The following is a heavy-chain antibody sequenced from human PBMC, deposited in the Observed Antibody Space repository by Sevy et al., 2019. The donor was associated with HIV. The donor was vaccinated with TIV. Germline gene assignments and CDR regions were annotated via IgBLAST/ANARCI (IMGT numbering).Heavy chain of an antibody. CDR3: ARESPSDWYLDS. J-gene: IGHJ5*01. V-gene: IGHV3-33*01. CDR2: IFSDGITT. D-gene: IGHD6-19*01. Sequence: GGSLRLSCAASGFTFRNSGMHWVRQSPGKGLEWVASIFSDGITTYYGDSVKGRFTVFRDNSKSTLYMQMNSLRVEDTAVYYCARESPSDWYLDSWGHGSQVTVSS. CDR1: GFTFRNSG.